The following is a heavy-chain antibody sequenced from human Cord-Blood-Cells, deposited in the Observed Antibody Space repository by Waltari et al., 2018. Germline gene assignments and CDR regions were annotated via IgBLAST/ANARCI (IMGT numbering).Heavy chain of an antibody. CDR1: GGSISSSNW. J-gene: IGHJ2*01. Sequence: QVQLQESGPGLVKPSGTLSLTCAVSGGSISSSNWWRWVRPPPGEGLEWIGEIYHSGSTSYHPSLKSRVTISVDKSKNQFSLKLSSVTAADTAVYYCAREYGDYSYWYFDLWGRGTLVTVSS. CDR2: IYHSGST. CDR3: AREYGDYSYWYFDL. D-gene: IGHD4-17*01. V-gene: IGHV4-4*02.